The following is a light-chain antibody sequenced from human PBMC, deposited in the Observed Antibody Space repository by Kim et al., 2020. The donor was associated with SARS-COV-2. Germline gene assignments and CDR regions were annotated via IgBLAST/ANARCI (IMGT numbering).Light chain of an antibody. Sequence: QSALTQPASVSGSPGQSITISCTGASSNVGTYNLVSWYQHHPGKAPKLLIYEVTKRPSGVSNRFSGFKSGNTASLTISGLQAEDEADYYCCSYATTRVLGVGTQLTVL. CDR3: CSYATTRV. J-gene: IGLJ7*01. CDR2: EVT. V-gene: IGLV2-23*02. CDR1: SSNVGTYNL.